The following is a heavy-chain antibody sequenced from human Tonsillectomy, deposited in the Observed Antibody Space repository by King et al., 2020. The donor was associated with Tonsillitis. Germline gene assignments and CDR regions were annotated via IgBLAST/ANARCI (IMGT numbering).Heavy chain of an antibody. Sequence: QLVQSGGGVVQPGRSLRLSCAASGFTFSNFGMHWVRQAPGKGLEWVAVISYYGSNKYYTDSVKGRFTISRDNSNNTLYLQMNSLRAEDTAVYYCARDDYYASSGFDYWGQGTLVTVSS. CDR1: GFTFSNFG. CDR3: ARDDYYASSGFDY. D-gene: IGHD3-22*01. J-gene: IGHJ4*02. V-gene: IGHV3-30-3*01. CDR2: ISYYGSNK.